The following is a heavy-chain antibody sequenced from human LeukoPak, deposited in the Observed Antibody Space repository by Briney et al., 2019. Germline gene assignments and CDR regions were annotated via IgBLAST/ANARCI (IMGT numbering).Heavy chain of an antibody. J-gene: IGHJ4*02. D-gene: IGHD3-22*01. CDR3: AKIGRMYYYDSSGYNDY. Sequence: PGGSLRLSCAASGFTFSSYAMSWVRQAPGKGLEWVSAISGSGGSTYYADSVKGRFTISRDNSKNTLHLQMNSLRAEDTAVYYCAKIGRMYYYDSSGYNDYWGQGTLVTVSS. CDR2: ISGSGGST. V-gene: IGHV3-23*01. CDR1: GFTFSSYA.